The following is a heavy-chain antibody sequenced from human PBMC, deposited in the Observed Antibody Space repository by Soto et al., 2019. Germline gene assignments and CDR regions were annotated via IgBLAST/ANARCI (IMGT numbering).Heavy chain of an antibody. J-gene: IGHJ6*02. V-gene: IGHV4-39*02. D-gene: IGHD6-19*01. Sequence: SETLSLTCTVSGGSISTRSSYWGWIRQPPGKGLEWIGSIYYIGNTYYNPSLKSRVTISIDSSKTHFSLKLNSVTTADKAVYYFAIVWQWLSGEVVWGQGTTVTVSS. CDR2: IYYIGNT. CDR1: GGSISTRSSY. CDR3: AIVWQWLSGEVV.